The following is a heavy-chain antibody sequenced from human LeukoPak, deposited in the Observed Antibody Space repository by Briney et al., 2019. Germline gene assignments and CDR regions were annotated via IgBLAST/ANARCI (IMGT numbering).Heavy chain of an antibody. Sequence: PGGSLRLSCAASGFTFSSYDISWVRQAPGKGLEWVSSISSSSSYIYYADSVKGRFTISRDNAKNSLYLQMNSLRAEDTAVYYCASGATGVDYWGQGTLVTVSS. J-gene: IGHJ4*02. CDR1: GFTFSSYD. CDR2: ISSSSSYI. V-gene: IGHV3-21*01. D-gene: IGHD1-26*01. CDR3: ASGATGVDY.